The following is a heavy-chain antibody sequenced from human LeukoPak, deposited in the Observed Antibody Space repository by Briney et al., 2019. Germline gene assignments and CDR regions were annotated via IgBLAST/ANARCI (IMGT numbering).Heavy chain of an antibody. D-gene: IGHD6-19*01. CDR3: ARGGSGWPLDV. V-gene: IGHV3-21*01. J-gene: IGHJ6*04. CDR1: GFTFSGYS. CDR2: ISSSGDYM. Sequence: GGSLRLSCAASGFTFSGYSVNWVRQPPGKGLEWVSSISSSGDYMYYADSVKGRFIISRDNAKNSLYLQMNSLRAEDTAVYYCARGGSGWPLDVWGKGTTVTVSS.